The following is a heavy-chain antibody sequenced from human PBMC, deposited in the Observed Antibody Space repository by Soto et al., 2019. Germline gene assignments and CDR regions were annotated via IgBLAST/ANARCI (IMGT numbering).Heavy chain of an antibody. Sequence: QVQLQQWGAGLLKPSETLSLICAVYGGSLSDYYRSWIRQSPGKGLEWIGEIHPSGSTNYNPSLGTRVTISVDTSKNQFSLKLTSGTAADTAVYYCARGRDEYKWGNVWGHGTTVTVSS. CDR1: GGSLSDYY. CDR2: IHPSGST. D-gene: IGHD1-1*01. V-gene: IGHV4-34*01. CDR3: ARGRDEYKWGNV. J-gene: IGHJ6*02.